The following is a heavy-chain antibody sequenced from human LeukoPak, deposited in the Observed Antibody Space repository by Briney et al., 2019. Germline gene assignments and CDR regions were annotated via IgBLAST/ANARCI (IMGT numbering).Heavy chain of an antibody. CDR2: INHSGST. V-gene: IGHV4-34*01. Sequence: PSETLSLTCAVYGGSFSGYYWSWIRQPPGKGLEWIGEINHSGSTNYNPSLKSRVTISVDTSKNQFSLKLSSVTAADTAVYYCARTSYDSSGYYYDYWVDDYWGQGTLVTVSS. CDR3: ARTSYDSSGYYYDYWVDDY. D-gene: IGHD3-22*01. CDR1: GGSFSGYY. J-gene: IGHJ4*02.